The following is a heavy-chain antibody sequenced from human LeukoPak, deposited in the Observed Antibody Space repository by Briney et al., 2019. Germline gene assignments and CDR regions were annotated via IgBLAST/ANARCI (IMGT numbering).Heavy chain of an antibody. CDR1: GLTFSSHT. Sequence: GGSLRLSCAASGLTFSSHTMDWVRQAPGKGLEYISSVTNGGITYYADSVKGRFTISRDNSKNTLYLQMNSLRAEDTAVYYCAQRIAVRPYPFGNWGQGTLVTVSS. CDR2: VTNGGIT. V-gene: IGHV3-23*01. CDR3: AQRIAVRPYPFGN. D-gene: IGHD6-6*01. J-gene: IGHJ4*02.